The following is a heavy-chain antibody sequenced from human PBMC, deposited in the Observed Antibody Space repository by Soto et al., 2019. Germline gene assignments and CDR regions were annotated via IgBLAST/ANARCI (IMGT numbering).Heavy chain of an antibody. CDR1: GFTFSSYS. Sequence: EVQLVESGGGQVKPGGSLRLSCAASGFTFSSYSMNWVSQAPGKGLEWVSSISSSSTYIFYADSVKGRFTSSRDNAKNSLYLQMNSLRAEDTAVYYCASTPSRGSSWELAYWGQGTLVTVSS. V-gene: IGHV3-21*01. CDR3: ASTPSRGSSWELAY. J-gene: IGHJ4*02. D-gene: IGHD6-13*01. CDR2: ISSSSTYI.